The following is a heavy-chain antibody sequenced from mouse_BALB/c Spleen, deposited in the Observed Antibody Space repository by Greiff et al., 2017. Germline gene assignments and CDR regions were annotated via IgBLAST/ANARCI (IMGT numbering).Heavy chain of an antibody. V-gene: IGHV14-3*02. CDR1: GFNIKDTY. Sequence: VQLQESGAELVKPGASVKLSCTASGFNIKDTYMHWVKQRPEQGLEWIGRIDPANGNSNYDPKFQGKATITVDTSSNTSYLQLSSLTSEDNAVYYCAIAFTTVEGMDYWGQGTSVTVSS. CDR3: AIAFTTVEGMDY. D-gene: IGHD1-1*01. CDR2: IDPANGNS. J-gene: IGHJ4*01.